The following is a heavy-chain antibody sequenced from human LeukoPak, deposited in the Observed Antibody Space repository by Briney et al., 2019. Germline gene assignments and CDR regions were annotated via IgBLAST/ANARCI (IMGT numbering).Heavy chain of an antibody. CDR2: MNPNSGNT. V-gene: IGHV1-8*03. J-gene: IGHJ4*02. CDR1: GGTFSSYA. CDR3: ALLYGDLDY. Sequence: ASVKVSCKASGGTFSSYAISWVRQATGQGLEWMGWMNPNSGNTGYAQKFQGRVTITRNTSISTAYMELSSLRSEDTAVYYCALLYGDLDYWGQGTLVTVSS. D-gene: IGHD4-17*01.